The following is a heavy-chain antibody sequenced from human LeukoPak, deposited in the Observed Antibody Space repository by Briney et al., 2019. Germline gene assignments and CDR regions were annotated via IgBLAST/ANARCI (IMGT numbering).Heavy chain of an antibody. J-gene: IGHJ4*02. D-gene: IGHD3-10*01. CDR3: TTDGITMVRGTYY. CDR1: GFIFSNYE. CDR2: IKSKTDGGTI. V-gene: IGHV3-15*01. Sequence: GGSLRLSCAASGFIFSNYEMNWVRQAPGKGLEWVGRIKSKTDGGTIDYAAPVKGRFTISRDDSKNTLYLHMNSLTTEDTAVYFCTTDGITMVRGTYYWGQGTLVTVSS.